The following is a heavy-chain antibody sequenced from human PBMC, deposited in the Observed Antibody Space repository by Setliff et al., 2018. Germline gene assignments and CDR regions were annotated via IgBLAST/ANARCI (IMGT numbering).Heavy chain of an antibody. Sequence: SETLSLTCTVSGGSISNYYWSWIRQPAGKGLEWIGHIYIGGSADYNPSLKSRVTMSIDTSKNQFSLKLNSVTAADMAVYYCAREQWLDPPGYYYMDVWAKGTTVTVSS. CDR1: GGSISNYY. J-gene: IGHJ6*03. CDR2: IYIGGSA. V-gene: IGHV4-4*07. CDR3: AREQWLDPPGYYYMDV. D-gene: IGHD6-19*01.